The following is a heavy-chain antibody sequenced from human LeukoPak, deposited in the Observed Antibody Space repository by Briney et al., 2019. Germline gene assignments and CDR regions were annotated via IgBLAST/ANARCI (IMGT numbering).Heavy chain of an antibody. CDR1: GLNVSSKY. D-gene: IGHD6-13*01. CDR2: ISSSSSYI. J-gene: IGHJ6*03. CDR3: ARDSSSWYTHYYYYYMDV. Sequence: PGGSLRLSCAASGLNVSSKYMSWVRQAPGKGLEWVSSISSSSSYIYYADSVKGRFTISRDNAKNSLYLQMNSLRAEDTAVYYCARDSSSWYTHYYYYYMDVWGKGTTVTVSS. V-gene: IGHV3-21*01.